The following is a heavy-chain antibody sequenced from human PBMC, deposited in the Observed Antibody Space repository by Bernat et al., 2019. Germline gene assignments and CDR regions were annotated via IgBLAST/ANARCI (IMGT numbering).Heavy chain of an antibody. CDR2: IGSAGDT. Sequence: EVQLVESGGGLVQPGGSLRLSCAASGFTFSSYDMHWVRQATGKGLEWVSAIGSAGDTYYQGSVKGRLTTSRENAKNSLYLQMNSRGAGDTAVYYWERGGGNWNYLDYWGQGTLVTVSS. J-gene: IGHJ4*02. V-gene: IGHV3-13*01. D-gene: IGHD1-1*01. CDR3: ERGGGNWNYLDY. CDR1: GFTFSSYD.